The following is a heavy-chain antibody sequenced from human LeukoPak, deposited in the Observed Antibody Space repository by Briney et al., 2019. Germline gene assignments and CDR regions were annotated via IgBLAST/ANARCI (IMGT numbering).Heavy chain of an antibody. CDR1: GLPLRSYS. V-gene: IGHV3-21*01. J-gene: IGHJ6*03. CDR3: ARGYCSGGSCSAYYYYYMDV. CDR2: VSSRSSHI. Sequence: SGGPVSLLCGPCGLPLRSYSMLGLRQARGRGGEGVSSVSSRSSHIYYADSVKGRFTISRDNAKTSLYLQMNSLRAEDTAVYYCARGYCSGGSCSAYYYYYMDVWGKGTTVTVSS. D-gene: IGHD2-15*01.